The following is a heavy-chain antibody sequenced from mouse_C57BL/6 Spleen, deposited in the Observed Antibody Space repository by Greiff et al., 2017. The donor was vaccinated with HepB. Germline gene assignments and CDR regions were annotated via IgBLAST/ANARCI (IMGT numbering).Heavy chain of an antibody. Sequence: VQLQQPGTELVKPGASVKLSCKASGYTFTSYWMHWVKQRPGQGLEWIGNINPSNGGTNYNEKFKSKATLTVDKSSSTAYMPLSSLTSEDSAVYYCARTRSYDGYPWFAYWGQGTLVTVSA. J-gene: IGHJ3*01. CDR3: ARTRSYDGYPWFAY. CDR1: GYTFTSYW. D-gene: IGHD2-3*01. CDR2: INPSNGGT. V-gene: IGHV1-53*01.